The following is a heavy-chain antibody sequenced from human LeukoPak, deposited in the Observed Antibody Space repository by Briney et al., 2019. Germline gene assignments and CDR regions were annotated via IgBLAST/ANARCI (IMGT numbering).Heavy chain of an antibody. CDR1: GGSISSHY. CDR3: ARVVPAATRCWGNYYYYYMDV. D-gene: IGHD2-2*01. CDR2: IYYSGST. V-gene: IGHV4-59*11. Sequence: PSETLSLTCTVSGGSISSHYWSWIRQPPGKGLEWIGYIYYSGSTNYNPSLKSRVTISVDTSKNQFSLKLSSVTAADTAVYYCARVVPAATRCWGNYYYYYMDVWGKGTTVTVSS. J-gene: IGHJ6*03.